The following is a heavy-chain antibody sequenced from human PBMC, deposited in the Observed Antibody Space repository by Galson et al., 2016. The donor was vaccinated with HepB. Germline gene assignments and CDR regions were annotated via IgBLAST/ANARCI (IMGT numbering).Heavy chain of an antibody. D-gene: IGHD6-13*01. CDR1: GFTLSNYD. Sequence: LRLSCAASGFTLSNYDTNWVRQAPGQGLEWVSDIKASDDTTHYADSVKGRFTISRDSYRNTVYPQMNSLRAEDTAVYFCAKVHSGYGSSGPYYYYYGLDVWGKGTTVAVSS. J-gene: IGHJ6*04. CDR2: IKASDDTT. V-gene: IGHV3-23*01. CDR3: AKVHSGYGSSGPYYYYYGLDV.